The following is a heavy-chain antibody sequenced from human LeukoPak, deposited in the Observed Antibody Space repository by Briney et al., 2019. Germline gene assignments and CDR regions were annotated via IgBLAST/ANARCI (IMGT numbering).Heavy chain of an antibody. D-gene: IGHD1-26*01. CDR1: GGSISSYY. CDR3: ARFVGASGY. Sequence: MPSETLSLTCTVSGGSISSYYWSWIRQPPGKGLEWIGEINHSGSTNYNPSLKSRVTISVDTSKNQFSLKLSSVTAADTAVYYCARFVGASGYWGQGTLVTVSS. V-gene: IGHV4-34*01. CDR2: INHSGST. J-gene: IGHJ4*02.